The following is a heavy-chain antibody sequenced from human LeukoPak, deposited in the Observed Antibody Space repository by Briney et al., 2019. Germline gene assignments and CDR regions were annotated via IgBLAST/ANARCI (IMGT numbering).Heavy chain of an antibody. D-gene: IGHD2-15*01. CDR1: GFTFSSHG. CDR3: AKTDIVVVVAATRFPTLGY. CDR2: IRYDGSNK. V-gene: IGHV3-30*02. J-gene: IGHJ4*02. Sequence: GGTLRLSCAASGFTFSSHGMSWVRQAPGKGLEWVAFIRYDGSNKYYADSVKGRFTISRDNSKNTLYLQMNSLRAEDTAVYYCAKTDIVVVVAATRFPTLGYWGQGTLVTVSS.